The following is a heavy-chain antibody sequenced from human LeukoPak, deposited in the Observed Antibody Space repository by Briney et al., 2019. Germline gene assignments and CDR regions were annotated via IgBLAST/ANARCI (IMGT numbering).Heavy chain of an antibody. CDR2: ISGSGGST. CDR1: GFTSSSSA. CDR3: AKDRRLFDY. V-gene: IGHV3-23*01. D-gene: IGHD6-6*01. J-gene: IGHJ4*02. Sequence: PGGSLRLSCAASGFTSSSSAMSWVRQAPGKGLEWGSAISGSGGSTYYADSVKGRFTISIDNSKNTLYLQMNSLRAEDTAVYYCAKDRRLFDYWGQGTLVTVSS.